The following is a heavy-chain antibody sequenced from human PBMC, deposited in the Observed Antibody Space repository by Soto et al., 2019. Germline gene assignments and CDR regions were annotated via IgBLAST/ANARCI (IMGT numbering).Heavy chain of an antibody. D-gene: IGHD2-15*01. CDR1: FASFRSNSYH. CDR3: ARLVVVAQLANV. J-gene: IGHJ4*02. CDR2: ISYTATT. V-gene: IGHV4-39*01. Sequence: NPXGTRSLTFSVAFASFRSNSYHWGWIRQPPGKGLEWIGSISYTATTYYSPSLKSRATISADTSKKQFSLKLDSATAADTAVYYCARLVVVAQLANVRGQGTLVTVSS.